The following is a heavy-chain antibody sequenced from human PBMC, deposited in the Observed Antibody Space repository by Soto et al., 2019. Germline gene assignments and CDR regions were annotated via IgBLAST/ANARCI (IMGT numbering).Heavy chain of an antibody. Sequence: PSETLSLTCTVSGGSISSGGYYWSWIRQHPGKSLEWIGYIYYSGSTYYNPSLKSRVTISVDTSKNQFSLKLSSVTAADTAVYYCAREASQLPSYYYYYYMDVWGKGTTVTVSS. J-gene: IGHJ6*03. CDR1: GGSISSGGYY. D-gene: IGHD2-2*01. CDR2: IYYSGST. CDR3: AREASQLPSYYYYYYMDV. V-gene: IGHV4-31*03.